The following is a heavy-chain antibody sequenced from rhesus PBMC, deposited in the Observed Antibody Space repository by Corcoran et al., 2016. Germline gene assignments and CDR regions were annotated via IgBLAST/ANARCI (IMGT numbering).Heavy chain of an antibody. CDR1: GGSICSVY. Sequence: QVQLQESGPGLVKPSETLSLTCAVSGGSICSVYWSCIRPAPGMGLEWIGRIYGCGGGTDDNPSIKSRVTISTDTSKNQFSRKLSSVTAADTAVYYCARRLATVTLSYFDYWGQGVLVTVSS. J-gene: IGHJ4*01. D-gene: IGHD5-36*02. CDR2: IYGCGGGT. V-gene: IGHV4-160*01. CDR3: ARRLATVTLSYFDY.